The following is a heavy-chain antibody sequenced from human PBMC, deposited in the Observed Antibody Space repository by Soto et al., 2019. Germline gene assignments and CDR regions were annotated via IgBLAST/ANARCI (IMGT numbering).Heavy chain of an antibody. CDR3: AREDSIIIPALSDF. CDR2: ISKSDYT. D-gene: IGHD2-2*01. Sequence: PGGSLRLSCTVSGFAFNNYGINWVRQAPGKGLEWVSSISKSDYTYYSDSVKGRFTISRDNAKNSVSLQMNTLRVEDTAVYYCAREDSIIIPALSDFWGQGTLVTLSS. V-gene: IGHV3-21*01. CDR1: GFAFNNYG. J-gene: IGHJ4*02.